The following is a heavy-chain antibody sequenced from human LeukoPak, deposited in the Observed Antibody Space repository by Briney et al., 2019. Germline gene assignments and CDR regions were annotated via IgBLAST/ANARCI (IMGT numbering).Heavy chain of an antibody. CDR1: GFSFSSFA. CDR3: ARDDRGIAAAGFLDY. J-gene: IGHJ4*02. CDR2: ISYEGRNK. Sequence: GGSLRLSCAASGFSFSSFAMHWVRQAPGKGLEWAAEISYEGRNKYYADSVKGRFTISRDNSKNTLYLQMNSLTAEDTAVYYCARDDRGIAAAGFLDYWGQGTLVTVSS. D-gene: IGHD6-13*01. V-gene: IGHV3-30*04.